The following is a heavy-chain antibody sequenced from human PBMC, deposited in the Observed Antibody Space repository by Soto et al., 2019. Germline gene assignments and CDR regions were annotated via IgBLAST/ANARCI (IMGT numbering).Heavy chain of an antibody. V-gene: IGHV3-30-3*01. CDR2: ISYDGSNK. D-gene: IGHD3-10*01. J-gene: IGHJ4*02. CDR1: GFTFSSYA. CDR3: ARDLWFGESNFDY. Sequence: LRLSCAASGFTFSSYAMHWVRQAPGKGLEWVAVISYDGSNKYYADSVKGRFTISRDNSKNTLYLQMNSLRAEDTAVYYCARDLWFGESNFDYWGQGTLVIVSS.